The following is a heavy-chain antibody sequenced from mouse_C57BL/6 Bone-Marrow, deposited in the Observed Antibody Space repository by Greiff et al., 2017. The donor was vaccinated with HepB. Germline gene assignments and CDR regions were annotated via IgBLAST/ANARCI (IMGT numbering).Heavy chain of an antibody. D-gene: IGHD1-1*01. Sequence: QVQLQQPGAELVMPGASVKLSCKASGYTFTSYWMHWVKQRPGQGLEWIGEIDPSDSYTNYNQKFKGKSTLTVDKSSSTAYMQLSSLTSEDSAVYYCAREAYYYGSSYVTFFAYWGQGTLVTVSA. CDR3: AREAYYYGSSYVTFFAY. V-gene: IGHV1-69*01. CDR1: GYTFTSYW. CDR2: IDPSDSYT. J-gene: IGHJ3*01.